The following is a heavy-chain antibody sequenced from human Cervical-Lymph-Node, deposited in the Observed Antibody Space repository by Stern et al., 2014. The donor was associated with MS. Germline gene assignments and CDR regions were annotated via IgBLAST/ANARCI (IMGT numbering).Heavy chain of an antibody. CDR2: INAGNGNT. CDR1: GYTFTSYA. Sequence: VQLVQSGAEVKKPGASVKVSCKASGYTFTSYAMHWVRQAPGQRLEWMGWINAGNGNTKYSQKFQGRVTITRDTSASTAYMELSRLRSEDTAVYYCARAKGSSSSYYFDYWGQGTLVTVSS. V-gene: IGHV1-3*01. D-gene: IGHD6-6*01. CDR3: ARAKGSSSSYYFDY. J-gene: IGHJ4*02.